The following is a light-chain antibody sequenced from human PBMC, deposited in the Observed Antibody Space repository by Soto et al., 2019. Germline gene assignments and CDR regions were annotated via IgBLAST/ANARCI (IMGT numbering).Light chain of an antibody. CDR3: QQYGSLPTWT. CDR2: GAS. Sequence: EIVLTQSPGTLSLSPGERATLSCRASHSVSSSYLAWYQQKPGQAPRLLIYGASSRATGIPDRFSGSGSGTDFTLTISRLEPEDFAVYYCQQYGSLPTWTFGQGTKLDIK. J-gene: IGKJ1*01. CDR1: HSVSSSY. V-gene: IGKV3-20*01.